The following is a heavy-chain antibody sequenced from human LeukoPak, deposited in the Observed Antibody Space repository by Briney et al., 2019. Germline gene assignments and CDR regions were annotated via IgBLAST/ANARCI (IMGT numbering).Heavy chain of an antibody. CDR2: LNHSGST. D-gene: IGHD3-9*01. Sequence: SDTLSLTCSVYGGSFSGYHWSWIRKPPGKVLEWIGALNHSGSTNYNPSLKSRVTISVDTSNNQFSLKLSSVTAADTAVYYCARSSFFSAAAGIRYFDYWGQGTLVTVSS. CDR3: ARSSFFSAAAGIRYFDY. V-gene: IGHV4-34*01. J-gene: IGHJ4*02. CDR1: GGSFSGYH.